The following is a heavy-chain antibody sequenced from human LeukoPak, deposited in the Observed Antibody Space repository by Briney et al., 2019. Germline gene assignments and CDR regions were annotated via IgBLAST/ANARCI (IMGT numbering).Heavy chain of an antibody. Sequence: PGGSLRLSCAASGFSFSIYGMSWVRQAPGKGLEWVSAISGSGDSTYYADSVKGRFTISRDNSKNTLYLQMNSLRAEDTAVYYCARQTAGFDYWGQGTLVTVSS. J-gene: IGHJ4*02. CDR3: ARQTAGFDY. V-gene: IGHV3-23*01. CDR1: GFSFSIYG. D-gene: IGHD2-21*02. CDR2: ISGSGDST.